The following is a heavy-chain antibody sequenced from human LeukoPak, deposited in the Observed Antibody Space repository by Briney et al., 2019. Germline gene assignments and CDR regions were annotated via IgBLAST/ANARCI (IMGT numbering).Heavy chain of an antibody. CDR1: GGSISSSSYY. Sequence: SETLSLTCTVSGGSISSSSYYWGWIRQPPGKGLEWIGSIYYSGSTYYNPSLESRVTISVDTSKNQFSLKLSSVTAADTAVYYCARVRGEDYVWGSYRSKAFDYWGQGTLVTVSS. CDR2: IYYSGST. V-gene: IGHV4-39*07. D-gene: IGHD3-16*02. J-gene: IGHJ4*02. CDR3: ARVRGEDYVWGSYRSKAFDY.